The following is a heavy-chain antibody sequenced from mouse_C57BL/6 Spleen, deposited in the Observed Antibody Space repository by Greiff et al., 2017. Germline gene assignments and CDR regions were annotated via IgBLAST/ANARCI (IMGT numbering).Heavy chain of an antibody. CDR3: TRSYPFITTVVNYFDY. Sequence: EVQLQQSGTVLARPGASVKMSCKTSGYTFTSYWMHWVKQRPGQGLEWIGAIYPGNSDTSYNQKFKGKAKLTAVTSASTAYMGLSSLTNEDSAVYYCTRSYPFITTVVNYFDYWGQGTTLTVSS. CDR1: GYTFTSYW. CDR2: IYPGNSDT. V-gene: IGHV1-5*01. D-gene: IGHD1-1*01. J-gene: IGHJ2*01.